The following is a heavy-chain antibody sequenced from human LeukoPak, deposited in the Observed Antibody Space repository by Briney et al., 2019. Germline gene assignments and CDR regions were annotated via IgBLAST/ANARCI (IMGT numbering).Heavy chain of an antibody. Sequence: SETLSLTCAVYGGSFSGYYWSWIRQPPGKGLEWLGEINHSGSTNYNPSLKSRVTISVDTSKNQFSLKLSSVTAADTAVYYCARVVRASGWFRPRYFDLWGRGTLVTVSS. V-gene: IGHV4-34*01. J-gene: IGHJ2*01. D-gene: IGHD6-19*01. CDR3: ARVVRASGWFRPRYFDL. CDR2: INHSGST. CDR1: GGSFSGYY.